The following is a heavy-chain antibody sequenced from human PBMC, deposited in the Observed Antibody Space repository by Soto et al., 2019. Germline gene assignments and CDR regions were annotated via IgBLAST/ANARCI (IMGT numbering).Heavy chain of an antibody. CDR1: GGSISSYY. CDR3: EREPGGFDPLFDY. Sequence: SETLSLTCTVSGGSISSYYWSWIRQPPGKGLEWIGYIYYSGSTNYNPSLKSRVTISVDTSKNQFSLKLSSVTAADTAVYYCEREPGGFDPLFDYWGQGTLVTVSS. CDR2: IYYSGST. V-gene: IGHV4-59*01. J-gene: IGHJ4*02. D-gene: IGHD3-16*01.